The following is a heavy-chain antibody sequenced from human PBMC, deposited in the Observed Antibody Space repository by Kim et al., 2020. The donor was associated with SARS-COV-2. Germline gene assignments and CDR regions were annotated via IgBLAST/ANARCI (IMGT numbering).Heavy chain of an antibody. CDR2: IYYSGST. V-gene: IGHV4-39*01. J-gene: IGHJ4*02. CDR1: GGSISSSSYY. CDR3: ARLNNHDYGDYFDY. Sequence: SETLSLTCTVSGGSISSSSYYWGWIRQPPGKGLEWIGSIYYSGSTYYNPSLKSRVTISVDTSKNQFSLKLSSVTAADTAVYYCARLNNHDYGDYFDYWGQGTLVTVSS. D-gene: IGHD4-17*01.